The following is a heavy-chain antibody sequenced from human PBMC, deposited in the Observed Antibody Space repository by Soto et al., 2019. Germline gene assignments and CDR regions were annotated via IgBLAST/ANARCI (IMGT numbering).Heavy chain of an antibody. J-gene: IGHJ6*02. CDR3: ARAGVLGLWYYYYGMDV. Sequence: ASVKASCKASWFTLTSSAVQWVRQSRVQRLEWIGWIVVGSGNTNYAQKFQERVTITRNTSISTAYMELSSLRSEDTPVYYCARAGVLGLWYYYYGMDVWGQGTTVTVYS. V-gene: IGHV1-58*01. CDR1: WFTLTSSA. CDR2: IVVGSGNT. D-gene: IGHD3-10*01.